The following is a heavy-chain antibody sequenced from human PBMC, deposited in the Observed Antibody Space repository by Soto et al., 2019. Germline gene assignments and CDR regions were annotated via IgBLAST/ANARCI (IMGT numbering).Heavy chain of an antibody. J-gene: IGHJ5*02. D-gene: IGHD3-22*01. CDR3: ALNYYDSSGYYWGPDNWFDP. Sequence: ASVKVSCKASGYTFTSYAMHWVRQAPGQRLEWMGWINAGNGNTKYSQKFQGRVTITRDTSASTAYMELSSLRSEDTAVYYCALNYYDSSGYYWGPDNWFDPRGQGTLVTVSS. CDR1: GYTFTSYA. V-gene: IGHV1-3*01. CDR2: INAGNGNT.